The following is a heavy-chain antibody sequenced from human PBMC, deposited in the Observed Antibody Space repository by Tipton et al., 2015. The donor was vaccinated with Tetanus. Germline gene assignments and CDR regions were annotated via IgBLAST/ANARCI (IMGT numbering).Heavy chain of an antibody. V-gene: IGHV4-61*01. CDR3: ARLASYSNHLDA. Sequence: TLSLTCTVSGGSVRSGSYYWSWIRQPPGKGLEWIGYIYYSGSTNYNPSLKSRVTISVDTSNNQFSLKLNSVTAADTAVYYCARLASYSNHLDAWGQGALVTVSS. J-gene: IGHJ4*02. CDR1: GGSVRSGSYY. CDR2: IYYSGST. D-gene: IGHD4-11*01.